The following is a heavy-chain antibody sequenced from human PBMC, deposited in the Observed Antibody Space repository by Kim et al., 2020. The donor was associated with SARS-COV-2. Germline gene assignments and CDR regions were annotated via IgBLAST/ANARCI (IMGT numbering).Heavy chain of an antibody. CDR3: ARITIFGVVHRYFDY. J-gene: IGHJ4*02. Sequence: QKLQGRVTMTTDTSTSTAYMELRSLRSDDTAVYYCARITIFGVVHRYFDYWGQGTLVTVSS. V-gene: IGHV1-18*01. D-gene: IGHD3-3*01.